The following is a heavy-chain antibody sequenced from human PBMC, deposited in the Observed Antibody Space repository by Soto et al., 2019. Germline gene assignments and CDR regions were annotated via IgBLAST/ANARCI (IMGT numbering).Heavy chain of an antibody. Sequence: QVQLVQSGAEVKKPGSSVKVSCKASGGTFSSYTISWVRQDPGQGLEWMGRIIPILGIANYAQKFQGRVTITADKSTSTAYMELSSLRSEDTAVYYCARESGMTTVTTYWYFDLWGRGTLVTVSS. CDR2: IIPILGIA. D-gene: IGHD4-17*01. J-gene: IGHJ2*01. CDR3: ARESGMTTVTTYWYFDL. V-gene: IGHV1-69*08. CDR1: GGTFSSYT.